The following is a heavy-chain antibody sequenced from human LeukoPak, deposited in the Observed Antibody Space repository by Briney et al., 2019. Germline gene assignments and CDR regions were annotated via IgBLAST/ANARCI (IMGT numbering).Heavy chain of an antibody. D-gene: IGHD3-3*01. CDR1: GLTFTSYD. CDR3: ARDGNLDYDFWSGPLQFDY. J-gene: IGHJ4*02. Sequence: ASVKVSCKASGLTFTSYDINWVRQAPGQGLEWMGWISAYNGNTNYAQKLQGRVTMTTDTSTSAAYMELRSLRSDDTAVYYCARDGNLDYDFWSGPLQFDYWGQGTLVTVSS. CDR2: ISAYNGNT. V-gene: IGHV1-18*01.